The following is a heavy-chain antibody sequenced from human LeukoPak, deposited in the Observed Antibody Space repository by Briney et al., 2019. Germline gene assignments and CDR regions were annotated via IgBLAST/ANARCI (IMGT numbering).Heavy chain of an antibody. J-gene: IGHJ4*02. CDR2: INPDGSTT. D-gene: IGHD4-17*01. V-gene: IGHV3-74*01. CDR3: ARGRYGDYH. CDR1: GFTFTNYW. Sequence: GGSLRLSCAASGFTFTNYWMFWVRQAPGKGLVWVSGINPDGSTTTYADSVKGRFTISRENAKSTLYLHMNILRVEDTAVYCCARGRYGDYHWGQGILVTVSS.